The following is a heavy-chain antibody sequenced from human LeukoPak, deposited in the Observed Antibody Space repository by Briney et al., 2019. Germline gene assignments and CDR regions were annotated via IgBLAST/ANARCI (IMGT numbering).Heavy chain of an antibody. CDR2: IWSDGSVM. Sequence: GTSLRLSCAASGFSFNTYVMHWVRQAPGKGLEWVALIWSDGSVMLYADSVKGRFTIFRDNSKSTLFLQMDSLRAEDTGVYYCAAEPAPAAFDYWGQGTLVTVPS. J-gene: IGHJ4*02. V-gene: IGHV3-33*01. CDR3: AAEPAPAAFDY. CDR1: GFSFNTYV. D-gene: IGHD6-13*01.